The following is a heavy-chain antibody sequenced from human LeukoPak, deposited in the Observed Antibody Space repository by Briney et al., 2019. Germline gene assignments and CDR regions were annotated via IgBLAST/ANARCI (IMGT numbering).Heavy chain of an antibody. Sequence: ASVKVSCKASGYTFTGYYMHWARQAPGQGLEWMGWINPNSGGTNYAQKFQGRVTMTRDTSISTAYMELSRLRSDDTAVYYCAREVVAATGFDYWGQGTLVTVSS. CDR1: GYTFTGYY. CDR2: INPNSGGT. D-gene: IGHD2-15*01. V-gene: IGHV1-2*02. CDR3: AREVVAATGFDY. J-gene: IGHJ4*02.